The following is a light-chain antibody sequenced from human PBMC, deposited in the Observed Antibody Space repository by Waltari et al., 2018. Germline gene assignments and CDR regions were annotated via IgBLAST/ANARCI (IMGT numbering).Light chain of an antibody. CDR1: QNVATH. CDR2: DAS. V-gene: IGKV3-11*01. Sequence: DIVLTQSPATLSLSPGERATLSCRASQNVATHLAWYQQKPGQAPRLLIYDASTRATGSPARFSGSGSGTDFSRTISTLGPEDFAIDDWHQRSARDTFGQGTRLEIK. CDR3: HQRSARDT. J-gene: IGKJ5*01.